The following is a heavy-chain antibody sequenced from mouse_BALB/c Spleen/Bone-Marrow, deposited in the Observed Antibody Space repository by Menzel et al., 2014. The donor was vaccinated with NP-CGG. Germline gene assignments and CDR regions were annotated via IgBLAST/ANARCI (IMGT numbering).Heavy chain of an antibody. CDR2: ISYDGSN. D-gene: IGHD1-1*01. CDR1: GYSITSGYY. CDR3: ARGNFYYGSSGDWYFDV. Sequence: EVQLVKSGPGLVKPSQSLSLTCSVTGYSITSGYYWNWIRQFPGNKLEWMGYISYDGSNNYNPSLKNRISITRDTSKNQFFLKLNSVTTEDTATYYCARGNFYYGSSGDWYFDVWGAGTTVTVSS. V-gene: IGHV3-6*02. J-gene: IGHJ1*01.